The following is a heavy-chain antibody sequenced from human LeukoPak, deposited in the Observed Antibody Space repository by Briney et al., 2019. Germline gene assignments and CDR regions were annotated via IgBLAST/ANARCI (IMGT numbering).Heavy chain of an antibody. J-gene: IGHJ6*02. V-gene: IGHV3-53*01. D-gene: IGHD5-18*01. Sequence: GGSLRLSCAASGFTVSSNYMSWVRQAPGKGLEWVSSIDSNTYYTDSVKGRFTISRDNSKNTLYLQMDSLRAGDTALYYCAKEGGAGYGYGMDVWGQGTMVTVSS. CDR1: GFTVSSNY. CDR3: AKEGGAGYGYGMDV. CDR2: IDSNT.